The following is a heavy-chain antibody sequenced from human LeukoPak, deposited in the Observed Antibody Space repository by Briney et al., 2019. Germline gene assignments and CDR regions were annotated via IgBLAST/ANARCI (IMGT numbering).Heavy chain of an antibody. Sequence: SETLSLTCIVSSYSISSGYYWDWIRQPPGKGLEWIGSIYHSGNTYYNTSLKSRVIISVETSKNQFSLKLSSVTAADTAVYYCARHGKGGSYFYAFDIWGQGTMVTVSS. V-gene: IGHV4-38-2*02. CDR3: ARHGKGGSYFYAFDI. D-gene: IGHD1-26*01. J-gene: IGHJ3*02. CDR1: SYSISSGYY. CDR2: IYHSGNT.